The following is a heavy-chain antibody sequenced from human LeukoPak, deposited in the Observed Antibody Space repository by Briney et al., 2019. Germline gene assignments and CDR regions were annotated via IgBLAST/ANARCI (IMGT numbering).Heavy chain of an antibody. CDR3: ARREGVTKHHDY. CDR1: GGSISSSSYY. Sequence: PSETLSLTCTVSGGSISSSSYYWGWIRQPPGKGLEWIGSIYYSGNTYYNPSLKSRVSVSVDTSNHLFSLNLRSVTAADTAVYFCARREGVTKHHDYWGQGTLVTVSS. J-gene: IGHJ4*02. CDR2: IYYSGNT. V-gene: IGHV4-39*01. D-gene: IGHD1-26*01.